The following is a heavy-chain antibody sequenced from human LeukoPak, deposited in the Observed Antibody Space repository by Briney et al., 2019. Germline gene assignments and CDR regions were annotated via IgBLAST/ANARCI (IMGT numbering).Heavy chain of an antibody. V-gene: IGHV3-74*01. CDR1: GFTFSSYW. CDR3: ARHLTYGGWNS. D-gene: IGHD4-23*01. CDR2: INSEGSTA. J-gene: IGHJ5*01. Sequence: GSLRLSFAASGFTFSSYWMQWVRQAPGKGLVWVSRINSEGSTASSADSVKARLTITRDNAKITMYLEMNSLRAEDTAVYYCARHLTYGGWNSRGQGTLVTASS.